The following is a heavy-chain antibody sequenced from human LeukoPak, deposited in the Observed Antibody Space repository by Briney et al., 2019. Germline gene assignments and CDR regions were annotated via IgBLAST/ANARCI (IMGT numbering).Heavy chain of an antibody. V-gene: IGHV3-53*01. J-gene: IGHJ4*02. CDR1: GFTVSSIH. CDR3: ARDATPTQLWFRGSFDY. CDR2: TYTGGNS. D-gene: IGHD5-18*01. Sequence: GGSLRLSCAASGFTVSSIHMVWVRQAPGKGLEWVSVTYTGGNSYYADSVKGRFTISRDNARNSLYLQMNSLRAEDTAMYYCARDATPTQLWFRGSFDYWGLGALVTVAS.